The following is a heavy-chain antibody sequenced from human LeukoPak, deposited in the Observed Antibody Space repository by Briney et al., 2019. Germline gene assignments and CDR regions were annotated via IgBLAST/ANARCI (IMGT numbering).Heavy chain of an antibody. CDR1: GFTFSSYS. CDR3: ARVQTPYDSSGDFDY. J-gene: IGHJ4*02. V-gene: IGHV3-21*01. CDR2: ISSSSSYI. Sequence: GGSLRLSCAASGFTFSSYSMDWVRQAPGKGLQWVSSISSSSSYIYYADSVKGRFTISRDNAKNSLYLQMNSLSAEDTAVYYCARVQTPYDSSGDFDYWGQGTLVTVSS. D-gene: IGHD3-22*01.